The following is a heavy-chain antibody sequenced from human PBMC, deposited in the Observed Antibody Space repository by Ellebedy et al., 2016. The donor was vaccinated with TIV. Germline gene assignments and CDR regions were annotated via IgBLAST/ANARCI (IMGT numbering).Heavy chain of an antibody. CDR3: ARENELVGASLDS. CDR1: GFTFSSYT. CDR2: ISYDGTIK. J-gene: IGHJ4*02. Sequence: GESLKISCAASGFTFSSYTMHWVRQAPGKGLEWVAVISYDGTIKFYADSVKGRFTISRDNSKNTLYLQTNSLRREDTAIYYCARENELVGASLDSWGQGTPVTVSS. V-gene: IGHV3-30-3*01. D-gene: IGHD1-26*01.